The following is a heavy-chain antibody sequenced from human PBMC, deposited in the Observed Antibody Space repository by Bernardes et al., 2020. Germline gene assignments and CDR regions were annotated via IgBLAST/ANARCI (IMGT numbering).Heavy chain of an antibody. CDR2: IYPGDSDT. J-gene: IGHJ3*02. D-gene: IGHD3-10*01. V-gene: IGHV5-51*01. Sequence: GESLKISCKGSGYSFTSYWIGWVRQMPGKGLEWMGIIYPGDSDTRYSPSFQGQVTISADKSISTAYLQWSSLKASDTAMYYCAREGLAYYYGSGSPGGAFDIWGQGTMVTVSS. CDR3: AREGLAYYYGSGSPGGAFDI. CDR1: GYSFTSYW.